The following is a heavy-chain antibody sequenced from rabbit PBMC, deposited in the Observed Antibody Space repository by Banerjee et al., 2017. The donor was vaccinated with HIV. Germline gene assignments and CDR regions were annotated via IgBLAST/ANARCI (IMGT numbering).Heavy chain of an antibody. CDR3: ARYISGSGYYGL. CDR1: GFSFSYKYV. CDR2: INTSSGNT. V-gene: IGHV1S45*01. Sequence: QEQLEESGGDLVKPEGSLTLTCTASGFSFSYKYVMCWVRQAPGKGLEWIACINTSSGNTVYATWAKGRFTISKTSWTTVTLQMTSLTAADTATYFCARYISGSGYYGLWGQGTLVTVS. J-gene: IGHJ4*01. D-gene: IGHD1-1*01.